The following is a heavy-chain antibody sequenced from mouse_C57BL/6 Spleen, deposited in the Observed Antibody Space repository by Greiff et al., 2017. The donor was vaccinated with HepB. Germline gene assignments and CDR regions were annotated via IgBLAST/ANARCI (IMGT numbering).Heavy chain of an antibody. Sequence: EVMLVESGGGLVQPGASLRLSCAASGFTFADYHMSWVRQPPGKAPEWLALIRSKANGYTTEYTASVKGRFTISRDDSQNILYLQMNTLRAEDSATYYCVKAVSCGSSYTWFAYWGQGTLVTVSA. J-gene: IGHJ3*01. D-gene: IGHD1-1*01. CDR3: VKAVSCGSSYTWFAY. CDR1: GFTFADYH. CDR2: IRSKANGYTT. V-gene: IGHV7-4*01.